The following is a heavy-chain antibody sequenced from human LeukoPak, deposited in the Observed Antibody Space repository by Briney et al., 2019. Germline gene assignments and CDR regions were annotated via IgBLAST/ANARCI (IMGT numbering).Heavy chain of an antibody. Sequence: SETLSLTCTVSGGSISSYYWSWIRQPPGKGLEWIGYIYYSGSTNYNPSLKSRVTKSVDTSKNQFSLKLSSVTAADTAVYYCAREWAYSSSSGLGYWGQGTLVTVSS. CDR3: AREWAYSSSSGLGY. CDR2: IYYSGST. CDR1: GGSISSYY. J-gene: IGHJ4*02. D-gene: IGHD6-6*01. V-gene: IGHV4-59*01.